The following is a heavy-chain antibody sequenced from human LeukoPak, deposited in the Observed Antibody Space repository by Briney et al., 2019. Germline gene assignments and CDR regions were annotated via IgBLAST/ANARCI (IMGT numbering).Heavy chain of an antibody. CDR1: GGSFSGYY. V-gene: IGHV4-34*01. CDR2: INHSGST. D-gene: IGHD6-19*01. Sequence: SETLSLTCAVYGGSFSGYYWSWIRQPPGKGLEWIGEINHSGSTYYNPSLKSRVTISVDTSKNQFSLKLSSVTAADTAVYYCARSIAVAGTSHFDYWGQGTLVTVSS. CDR3: ARSIAVAGTSHFDY. J-gene: IGHJ4*02.